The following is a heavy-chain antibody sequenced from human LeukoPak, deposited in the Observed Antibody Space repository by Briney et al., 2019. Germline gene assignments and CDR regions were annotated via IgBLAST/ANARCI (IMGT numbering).Heavy chain of an antibody. CDR1: GVTLSNYA. D-gene: IGHD1-26*01. CDR2: ISSSGSGGNT. V-gene: IGHV3-23*01. J-gene: IGHJ2*01. Sequence: GGSLRLSCVASGVTLSNYAMSWARQAPGKGLEWVSGISSSGSGGNTYYADSVKGRFTISRDSSRNTLFLHMNTLRAEDTAIYYCAKDRTVGASYSYFDLWGRGTLVTVSS. CDR3: AKDRTVGASYSYFDL.